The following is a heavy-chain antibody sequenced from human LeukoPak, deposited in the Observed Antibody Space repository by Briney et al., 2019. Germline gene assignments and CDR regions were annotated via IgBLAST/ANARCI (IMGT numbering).Heavy chain of an antibody. Sequence: GGTLRLSCAASGFTFSSYGMSWVRQAPGKGLEWVSAISGSGGSTYYADSVKGRFTISRDNSKNTLYLQKNSLRAEDTAVYYCARGGYYYDSSGYSYSLSYWGQGTLVTVSS. CDR2: ISGSGGST. CDR3: ARGGYYYDSSGYSYSLSY. D-gene: IGHD3-22*01. CDR1: GFTFSSYG. V-gene: IGHV3-23*01. J-gene: IGHJ4*02.